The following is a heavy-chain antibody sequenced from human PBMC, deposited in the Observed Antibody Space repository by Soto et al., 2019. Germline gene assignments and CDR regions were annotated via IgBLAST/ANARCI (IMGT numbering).Heavy chain of an antibody. Sequence: EVQLLESGGGLVQPGGSLEVSCRGSGFNFGNYAMSWVRQAPGKGPEWVSSVGGGGSDTDYADSVRGRFTISRDSSRNTLYLHMNSLRAEDTAIYFCAKDFIPRNSIYDPFDIWGQGTTVTVSS. J-gene: IGHJ3*02. CDR1: GFNFGNYA. CDR3: AKDFIPRNSIYDPFDI. V-gene: IGHV3-23*01. D-gene: IGHD2-21*01. CDR2: VGGGGSDT.